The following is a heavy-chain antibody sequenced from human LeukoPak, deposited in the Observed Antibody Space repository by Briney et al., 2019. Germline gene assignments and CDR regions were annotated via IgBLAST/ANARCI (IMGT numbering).Heavy chain of an antibody. D-gene: IGHD1-26*01. Sequence: ASVKVSCKASGDRFNSFGISRVRQVPGQGLEWMGWISGYNGHTKYSQKLLGRVTLTTDTSSSTAYMELRSLRSDDTAVYYCARKIAPGGTGLGCLDAWGQGTLVLVSS. CDR3: ARKIAPGGTGLGCLDA. CDR2: ISGYNGHT. J-gene: IGHJ5*02. V-gene: IGHV1-18*01. CDR1: GDRFNSFG.